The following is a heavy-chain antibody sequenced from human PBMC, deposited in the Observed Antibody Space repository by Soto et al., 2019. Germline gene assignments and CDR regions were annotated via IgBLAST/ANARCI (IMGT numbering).Heavy chain of an antibody. Sequence: QVQLVQSGAEVKKPGASVKVSCKASGYVFISYGISWVRQAPGQGLEWMGWISRHNGNTNYAQKFQGRVIMTKDASSSTAYMELRSLRSDDTAVYYCVRDLDGSGSYYTDFWGQGTLVTVS. CDR1: GYVFISYG. J-gene: IGHJ4*02. D-gene: IGHD3-10*01. CDR3: VRDLDGSGSYYTDF. CDR2: ISRHNGNT. V-gene: IGHV1-18*04.